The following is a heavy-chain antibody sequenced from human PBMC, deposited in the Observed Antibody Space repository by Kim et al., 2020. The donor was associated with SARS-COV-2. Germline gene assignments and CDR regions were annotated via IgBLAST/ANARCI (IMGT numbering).Heavy chain of an antibody. CDR2: ISSSSSTI. Sequence: GGSLRLSCAASGFTFSSYSMNWVRQAPGKGLEWVSYISSSSSTIYYADSVKGRFTISRDNAKNSLYLQMNSLRDEDTAVYYCARDYCKSDYRNWYFDLWGRGTLVTVSS. V-gene: IGHV3-48*02. J-gene: IGHJ2*01. CDR3: ARDYCKSDYRNWYFDL. CDR1: GFTFSSYS. D-gene: IGHD4-17*01.